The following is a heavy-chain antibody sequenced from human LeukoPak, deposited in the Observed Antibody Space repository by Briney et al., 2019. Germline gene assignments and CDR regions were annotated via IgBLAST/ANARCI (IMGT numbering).Heavy chain of an antibody. D-gene: IGHD1-26*01. CDR3: AKDTSFVGPTTPDY. J-gene: IGHJ4*02. Sequence: PGGSLRLSCAASGFTFSSYGMHWVRQAPGEGLEWVAIISYDGSNKYYADSVKGRFTISRDNTKNTLYLQMNSLRAEDTAVYYCAKDTSFVGPTTPDYWGQGTLVTVSS. CDR2: ISYDGSNK. CDR1: GFTFSSYG. V-gene: IGHV3-30*18.